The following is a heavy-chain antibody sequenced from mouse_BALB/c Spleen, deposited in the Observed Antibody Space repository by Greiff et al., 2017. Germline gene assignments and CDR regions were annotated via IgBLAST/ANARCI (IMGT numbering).Heavy chain of an antibody. CDR1: GFTFSSYG. V-gene: IGHV5-6*01. Sequence: EVKVVQSGGDLVKPGGSLKLSCAASGFTFSSYGMSWVRQTPDKRLEWVATISSGGSYTYYPDSVKGRFTISRDNAKNTLYLQMSSLKSEDTAMYYCARPGTTVGAYFDYWGQGTTLTVSS. CDR3: ARPGTTVGAYFDY. D-gene: IGHD1-1*01. J-gene: IGHJ2*01. CDR2: ISSGGSYT.